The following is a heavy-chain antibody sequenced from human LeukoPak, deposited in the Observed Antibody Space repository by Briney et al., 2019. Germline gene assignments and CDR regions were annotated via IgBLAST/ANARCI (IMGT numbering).Heavy chain of an antibody. CDR3: VVITWDY. V-gene: IGHV3-74*01. D-gene: IGHD3-22*01. CDR2: INSDGSTT. CDR1: GFTFSNYW. J-gene: IGHJ4*02. Sequence: GGSLRLSCAASGFTFSNYWMHWVRQAPGKGLVWVSRINSDGSTTSYADSVKGRFTISRDNAENSLYLQMNSLRAEDTAIYYCVVITWDYWGQGTLVTVSS.